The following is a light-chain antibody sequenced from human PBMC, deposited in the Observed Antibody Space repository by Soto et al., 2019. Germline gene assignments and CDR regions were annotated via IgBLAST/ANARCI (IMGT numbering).Light chain of an antibody. J-gene: IGKJ4*01. V-gene: IGKV3-11*01. Sequence: EVVLTQSPATLSLSPGERATLSCRASQSVSTYLAWYQQKPGQAPRLLIYGASNRATDIPARFSGSGSGTDFTLTISSLEPEDFAVYYCHQRSNWPPTFGGGTKVEIK. CDR1: QSVSTY. CDR3: HQRSNWPPT. CDR2: GAS.